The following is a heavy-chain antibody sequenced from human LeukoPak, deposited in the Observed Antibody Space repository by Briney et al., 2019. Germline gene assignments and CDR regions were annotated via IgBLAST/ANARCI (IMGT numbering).Heavy chain of an antibody. CDR2: IYYSGST. CDR3: ARDNAVVVPAAGYYYYYGMDV. D-gene: IGHD2-2*01. CDR1: GGSISSYY. J-gene: IGHJ6*02. Sequence: SETLSLTCTVPGGSISSYYWSWIRQPPGKGLEWIGYIYYSGSTNYNPSLKSRVTISVDTSKNLFSLKLSSVTAADTAVYYCARDNAVVVPAAGYYYYYGMDVWGQGTTVTVSS. V-gene: IGHV4-59*01.